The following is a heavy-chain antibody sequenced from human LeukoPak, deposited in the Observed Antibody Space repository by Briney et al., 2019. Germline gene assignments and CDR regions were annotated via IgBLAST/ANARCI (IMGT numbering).Heavy chain of an antibody. CDR2: INPSGGST. Sequence: EASVKASCKASGYTFTSYYMHWVRQAPGQGLEWMGIINPSGGSTSYAQKFQGRVTMTRDTSISTAYMELSRLRSDDTAVYYCARKSYDILTGYTFFDYWGQGTLVTVSS. CDR3: ARKSYDILTGYTFFDY. CDR1: GYTFTSYY. V-gene: IGHV1-46*01. D-gene: IGHD3-9*01. J-gene: IGHJ4*02.